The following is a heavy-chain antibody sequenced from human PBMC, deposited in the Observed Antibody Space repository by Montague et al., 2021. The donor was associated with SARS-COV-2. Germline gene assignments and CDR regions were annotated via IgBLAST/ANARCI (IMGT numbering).Heavy chain of an antibody. V-gene: IGHV2-70*01. CDR2: IDWDDDK. D-gene: IGHD3-9*01. CDR1: RFSLSTSGMC. Sequence: PALVKPTQTLTLTCTLSRFSLSTSGMCVSWIRQPPGKALEWLALIDWDDDKYYSTSLKTRLTISKDTSKNQVVLTMTNMDPVDTATYYCARTLHDILTGYYSFDYWGQGTLVTVSS. CDR3: ARTLHDILTGYYSFDY. J-gene: IGHJ4*02.